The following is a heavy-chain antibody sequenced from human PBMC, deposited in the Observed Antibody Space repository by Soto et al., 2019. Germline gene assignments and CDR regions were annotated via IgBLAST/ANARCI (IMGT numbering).Heavy chain of an antibody. CDR2: ISAHNGNT. Sequence: QVHLVQSGAEVKKPGASVKVSCKGSGYAFTTYGITWVRQAPGQGLEWMGWISAHNGNTNYAQKLQSRVTVTRDTATSTAYMELRSLRSGDTAVYYCARGRYGDYWGQGALVTVSS. CDR1: GYAFTTYG. CDR3: ARGRYGDY. D-gene: IGHD1-1*01. J-gene: IGHJ4*02. V-gene: IGHV1-18*01.